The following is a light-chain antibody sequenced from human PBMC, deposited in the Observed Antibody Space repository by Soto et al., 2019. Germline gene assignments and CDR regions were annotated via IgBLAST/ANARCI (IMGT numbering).Light chain of an antibody. CDR2: GVS. Sequence: DIQLTQSPSFLSASVRDRVTITCRASQVLSSYLAWYQQKPGKAPKLLIYGVSTLQSGVPSRFSGSGSGTEFTLTISSLQPEDFATYYCQQLNTCPLTFGGGTKVEIK. V-gene: IGKV1-9*01. CDR1: QVLSSY. J-gene: IGKJ4*01. CDR3: QQLNTCPLT.